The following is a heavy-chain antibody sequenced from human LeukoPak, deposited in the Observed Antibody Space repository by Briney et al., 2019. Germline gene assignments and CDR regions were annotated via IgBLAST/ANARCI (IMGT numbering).Heavy chain of an antibody. CDR3: ARYGGSGTYFFDY. V-gene: IGHV4-59*12. D-gene: IGHD3-10*01. J-gene: IGHJ4*02. CDR2: IYYSGST. Sequence: PSETLSLTCTVSGGSISSYYWSWIRQPPGKGLEWIGYIYYSGSTNYNPSLKSRVTISVDTSKNQFSLKLSSVTAADTAVYYCARYGGSGTYFFDYWGQGTLVTVSS. CDR1: GGSISSYY.